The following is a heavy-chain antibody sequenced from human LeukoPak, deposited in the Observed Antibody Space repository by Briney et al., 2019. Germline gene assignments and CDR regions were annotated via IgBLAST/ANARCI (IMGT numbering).Heavy chain of an antibody. Sequence: ASVNVSCKASGYTFTGYYMHWVRQAPGQGLEWMGWINPNSGGTNYAQKFQGRVTMTRDTSISTAYMELRRLRSDDTAVYYCARMALRVGATFDYWGQGTLVTVSS. V-gene: IGHV1-2*02. CDR2: INPNSGGT. J-gene: IGHJ4*02. D-gene: IGHD1-26*01. CDR1: GYTFTGYY. CDR3: ARMALRVGATFDY.